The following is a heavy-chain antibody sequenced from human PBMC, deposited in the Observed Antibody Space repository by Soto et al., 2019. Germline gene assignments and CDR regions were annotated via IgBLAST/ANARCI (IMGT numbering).Heavy chain of an antibody. CDR2: INPTSGAT. D-gene: IGHD4-17*01. J-gene: IGHJ4*02. CDR3: TRDPDYGDYWGYFFDY. Sequence: ASVKEYCKTSGYTFAAFFIHWIRQAPGQGLEWMGWINPTSGATVSAQKFQDRVTMTRDTSISTAYMELRGLKSDDTAVYYCTRDPDYGDYWGYFFDYWGQGTPVTVSS. CDR1: GYTFAAFF. V-gene: IGHV1-2*02.